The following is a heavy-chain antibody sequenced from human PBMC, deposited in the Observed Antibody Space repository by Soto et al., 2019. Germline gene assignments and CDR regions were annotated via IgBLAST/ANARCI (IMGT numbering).Heavy chain of an antibody. Sequence: GGSLRLSCAASGFTVSSNYMSWVRQAPGKGLEWVSVIYSGGSTYYADSVKGRFTISRHNSKNTLYLQMNSLRAEDTAVYYCARSKPSSYGMYYFDYWGQGTLVTVSS. V-gene: IGHV3-66*01. D-gene: IGHD2-2*01. CDR2: IYSGGST. CDR1: GFTVSSNY. J-gene: IGHJ4*02. CDR3: ARSKPSSYGMYYFDY.